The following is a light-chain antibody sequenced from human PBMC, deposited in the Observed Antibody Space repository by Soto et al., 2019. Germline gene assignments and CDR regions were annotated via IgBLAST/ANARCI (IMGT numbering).Light chain of an antibody. J-gene: IGKJ1*01. CDR3: QQYNNYPWT. CDR2: KAS. CDR1: QTISSW. V-gene: IGKV1-5*03. Sequence: DIQMTQSPSTLSGSVGDRVTITCLASQTISSWLAWYQQKPGQAPKLLIYKASTLKSGVPSRFSGSGSGTEFTLTISSLQPDDFSTFYCQQYNNYPWTCGQGTKGDIK.